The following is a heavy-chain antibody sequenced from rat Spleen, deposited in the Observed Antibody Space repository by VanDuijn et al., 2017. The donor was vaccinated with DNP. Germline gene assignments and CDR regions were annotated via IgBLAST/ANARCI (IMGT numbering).Heavy chain of an antibody. CDR2: IIYDGSHT. D-gene: IGHD1-11*01. J-gene: IGHJ2*01. Sequence: EVQLVESGGGVVQPGNSLKLSCAASGFTFSDSAMAWVRQSPKKGLEWVATIIYDGSHTFYRDSVQGRFTISRDNAKTTLYRQMDSLRSDDTATYYCVTRGMYGGYDHWGQGVMVTVSS. V-gene: IGHV5S10*01. CDR1: GFTFSDSA. CDR3: VTRGMYGGYDH.